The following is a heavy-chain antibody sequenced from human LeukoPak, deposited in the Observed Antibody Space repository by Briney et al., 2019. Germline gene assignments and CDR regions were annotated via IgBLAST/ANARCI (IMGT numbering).Heavy chain of an antibody. V-gene: IGHV3-48*03. CDR1: GFTFSSYE. CDR3: ARVRSTVTIARGFDI. J-gene: IGHJ3*02. CDR2: ISSSGSTI. Sequence: GGSLRLSCAASGFTFSSYEMNWVRQAPGKGLEWVSYISSSGSTIYYADSVKGRFTISRDNAKSSLYLQMNSLRAEDTAVYYCARVRSTVTIARGFDIWGQGTMVTVSS. D-gene: IGHD4-17*01.